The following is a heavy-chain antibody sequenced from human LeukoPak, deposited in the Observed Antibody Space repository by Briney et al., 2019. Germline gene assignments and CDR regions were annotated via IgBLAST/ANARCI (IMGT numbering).Heavy chain of an antibody. CDR2: TYYRSKWYN. CDR3: ARLVGASWFDS. D-gene: IGHD1-26*01. CDR1: GDSVSTNSAT. V-gene: IGHV6-1*01. Sequence: SQTLSLTCTISGDSVSTNSATWTWLRQSPSRGLEWLGRTYYRSKWYNDYAVSMKSRITINPDTSKNQFSLQLNSVTPEDTAVYYCARLVGASWFDSWGQGTLVTVSS. J-gene: IGHJ5*01.